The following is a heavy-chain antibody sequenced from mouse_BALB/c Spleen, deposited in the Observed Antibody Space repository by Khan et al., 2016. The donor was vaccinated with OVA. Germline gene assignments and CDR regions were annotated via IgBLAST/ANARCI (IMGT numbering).Heavy chain of an antibody. Sequence: VQLQQSGAELGRPGSSVKLSCKTSGYIFTSYGIKWVKQRPGQGLEWIGYIYPANNYTEYNEKFQGKATLTSDTSSRTAYMQLRSLTSEDSAIYVCTTAYYRYYFDYWGQGTTLTVSS. CDR3: TTAYYRYYFDY. CDR2: IYPANNYT. V-gene: IGHV1S134*01. J-gene: IGHJ2*01. CDR1: GYIFTSYG. D-gene: IGHD2-14*01.